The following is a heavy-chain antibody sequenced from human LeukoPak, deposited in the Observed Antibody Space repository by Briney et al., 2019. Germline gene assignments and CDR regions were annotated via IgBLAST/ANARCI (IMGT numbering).Heavy chain of an antibody. D-gene: IGHD3-3*01. V-gene: IGHV3-73*01. CDR1: GFTFSDSA. Sequence: PGGSLRLSCAASGFTFSDSAMHWVRQASGKGVEWIGRIRSKTNDYATAYTGSLKGRFTISRDDSKNIAYLQMNSLKTEDTAVYYCTNSFSDFWIDSWGRGTLVTVSS. CDR3: TNSFSDFWIDS. J-gene: IGHJ4*02. CDR2: IRSKTNDYAT.